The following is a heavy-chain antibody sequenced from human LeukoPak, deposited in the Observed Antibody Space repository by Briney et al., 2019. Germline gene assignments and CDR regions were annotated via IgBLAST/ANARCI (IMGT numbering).Heavy chain of an antibody. CDR1: GFTFSDYS. CDR2: IDGSGDTI. J-gene: IGHJ4*02. Sequence: GESLRLSCAASGFTFSDYSMNWVRQAPGKGLEWVSYIDGSGDTIYYADSVKGRFTISRDNAKNSLDLQMNSLRDEDTAVYYFSRRFDCWGQGTLATVSS. V-gene: IGHV3-48*02. CDR3: SRRFDC.